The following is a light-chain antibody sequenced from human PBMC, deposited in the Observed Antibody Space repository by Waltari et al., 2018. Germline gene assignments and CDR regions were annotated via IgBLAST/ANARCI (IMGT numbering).Light chain of an antibody. J-gene: IGLJ2*01. Sequence: QSALTQPASVSGSPGQSITISCTGTSSDVGRYNLVSWYQQHPGKAPKLMIYEVSKRPSGVSNRFSGSKSGNTASLTISGLHAEDEADYYCCSYAGSSRVFGGGTKLTVL. CDR2: EVS. CDR3: CSYAGSSRV. CDR1: SSDVGRYNL. V-gene: IGLV2-23*02.